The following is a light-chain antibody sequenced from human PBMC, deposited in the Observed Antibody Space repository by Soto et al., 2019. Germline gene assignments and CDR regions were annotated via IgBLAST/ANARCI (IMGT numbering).Light chain of an antibody. V-gene: IGKV1-27*01. J-gene: IGKJ5*01. CDR2: SAS. CDR1: QDISNY. CDR3: QKYNSALT. Sequence: DIQMTQSPSSLSASVGDRISITCRASQDISNYLAWYQQKPGKFPNLLIYSASTLQSGLPSRFSGIGSGTDFTLTISSLQPEDVATYFCQKYNSALTVGQVTRLEIK.